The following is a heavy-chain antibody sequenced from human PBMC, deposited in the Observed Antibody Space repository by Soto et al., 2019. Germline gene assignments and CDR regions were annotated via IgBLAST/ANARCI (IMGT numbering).Heavy chain of an antibody. CDR2: INHSGST. J-gene: IGHJ4*02. CDR1: GGSFSGYY. V-gene: IGHV4-34*01. Sequence: SETLSLTCAVYGGSFSGYYCSWIRQPPGKGLEWIGEINHSGSTNYNPSLKSRVTISVDTSKNQFSLKLSSVTAADTAVYYCARGYYFDYWGQGTLVTVSS. CDR3: ARGYYFDY.